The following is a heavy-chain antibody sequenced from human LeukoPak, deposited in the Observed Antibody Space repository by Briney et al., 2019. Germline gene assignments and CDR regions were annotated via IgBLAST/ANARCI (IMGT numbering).Heavy chain of an antibody. V-gene: IGHV4-34*01. CDR3: ASLPVTTSSNFDY. J-gene: IGHJ4*02. Sequence: PSETLSLTCAVYGGSFSGYYWSWIRQPPGKGLEWIGEINHSGSTNYNPPLKSRVTISVDTSKNQFSLKLSSVTAADTAVYYCASLPVTTSSNFDYWGQGTLVTVSS. CDR2: INHSGST. CDR1: GGSFSGYY. D-gene: IGHD1-1*01.